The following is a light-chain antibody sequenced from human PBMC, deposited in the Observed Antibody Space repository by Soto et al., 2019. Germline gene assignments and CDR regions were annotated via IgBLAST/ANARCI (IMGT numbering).Light chain of an antibody. J-gene: IGKJ2*01. Sequence: DIQMTQSPSTLSASVGDRVTITCRASQSISSWLAWYQQKPGKAPKLLIYDASSLESGVPSRFSGSGSGTEFTLTISSLQPDDFATYYGQQYNSYPYAFGKGTKLESK. CDR3: QQYNSYPYA. V-gene: IGKV1-5*01. CDR1: QSISSW. CDR2: DAS.